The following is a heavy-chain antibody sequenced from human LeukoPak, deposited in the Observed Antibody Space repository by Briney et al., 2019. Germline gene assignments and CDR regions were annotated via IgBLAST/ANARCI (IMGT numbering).Heavy chain of an antibody. V-gene: IGHV1-2*02. Sequence: ASVKVSCRPSGYPFSGHYINWVRHPPAQGLEWMGWIKPNSGDTNYAQKFRGRLTMTRDTTISTVYMELNRLTSDDTAVYYCARGGEWELAIDFWGQGTLITVSS. CDR2: IKPNSGDT. CDR3: ARGGEWELAIDF. J-gene: IGHJ4*02. CDR1: GYPFSGHY. D-gene: IGHD1-26*01.